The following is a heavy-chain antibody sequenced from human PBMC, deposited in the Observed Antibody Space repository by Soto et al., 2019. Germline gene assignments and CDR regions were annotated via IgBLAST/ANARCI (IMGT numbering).Heavy chain of an antibody. J-gene: IGHJ5*02. Sequence: TGGSLRLSCAASGFTFNSYSMNWVRQAPGEGLEWISYISSTSATIYYADSVQGRFTVSRDNARNSLFLQMSGLRDDDTAVYYCARVRGLEEVWFDAWGQGGLVTVSS. D-gene: IGHD3-10*01. CDR2: ISSTSATI. V-gene: IGHV3-48*02. CDR3: ARVRGLEEVWFDA. CDR1: GFTFNSYS.